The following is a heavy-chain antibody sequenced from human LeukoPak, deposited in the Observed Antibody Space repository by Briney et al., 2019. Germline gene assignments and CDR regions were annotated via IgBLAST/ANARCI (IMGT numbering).Heavy chain of an antibody. CDR1: GGTFIIYA. J-gene: IGHJ6*02. Sequence: SVTVSFTASGGTFIIYAISWVRRAPGQGLEWGGGIIPILGIANYAQKFQGRVTITADKATSTAYMELSSLRSEDTAVYYCARITEGYCSSTSCHSYYYYYGMDVWGQGTTVTVSS. CDR2: IIPILGIA. D-gene: IGHD2-2*01. V-gene: IGHV1-69*10. CDR3: ARITEGYCSSTSCHSYYYYYGMDV.